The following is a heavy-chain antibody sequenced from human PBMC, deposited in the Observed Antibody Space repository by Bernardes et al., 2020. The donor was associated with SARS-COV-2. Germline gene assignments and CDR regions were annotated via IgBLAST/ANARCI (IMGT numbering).Heavy chain of an antibody. CDR1: GDSVSSNSAT. CDR3: ARASITIVPGPLGLGPWGYKFKGMDV. CDR2: TYYRSKWST. V-gene: IGHV6-1*01. D-gene: IGHD3-10*01. J-gene: IGHJ6*02. Sequence: SQTLSLTCAISGDSVSSNSATWNWIRQSPSRGLEWLGRTYYRSKWSTDYAVSVKSRITINPDTSKNQFSLQLNSVTPEDTAVYYCARASITIVPGPLGLGPWGYKFKGMDVWGQGTTVTVSS.